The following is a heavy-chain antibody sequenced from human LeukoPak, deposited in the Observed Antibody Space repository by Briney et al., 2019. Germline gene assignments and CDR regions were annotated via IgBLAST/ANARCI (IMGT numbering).Heavy chain of an antibody. D-gene: IGHD3-22*01. Sequence: ETLSLTCAVYGGSFSGYYWSWVRQAPGKGLEWVSVIYSGGSTYYADSVKGRFTISRDNSKNTLYLQMNSLRAEDTAVYYCARQTYYYDSSGYFHDAFDIWGQGTMVTVSS. J-gene: IGHJ3*02. V-gene: IGHV3-66*04. CDR3: ARQTYYYDSSGYFHDAFDI. CDR2: IYSGGST. CDR1: GGSFSGYY.